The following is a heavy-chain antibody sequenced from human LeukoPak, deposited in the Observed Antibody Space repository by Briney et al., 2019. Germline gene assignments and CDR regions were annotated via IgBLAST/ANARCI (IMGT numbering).Heavy chain of an antibody. CDR1: GFTFISYV. J-gene: IGHJ4*02. V-gene: IGHV3-23*01. CDR3: AKDRLAYSYAQPFDY. D-gene: IGHD5-18*01. Sequence: GGSLRLSCAASGFTFISYVMSWVRQAPGKGLEWVSGITGSGGSTYYADSVKGRFTISRDNSKNTLYLQINSLRAEDTAVYYCAKDRLAYSYAQPFDYWGQGTLVTVSS. CDR2: ITGSGGST.